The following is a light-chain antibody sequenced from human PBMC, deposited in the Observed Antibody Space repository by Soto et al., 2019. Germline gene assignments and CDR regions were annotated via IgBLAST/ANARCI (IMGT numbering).Light chain of an antibody. J-gene: IGLJ1*01. CDR3: CSYAGSSTRSYV. V-gene: IGLV2-23*01. CDR2: EGS. Sequence: QSVLTQPASVSGSPGQSITISCTGTSSDVGSYNLVSCYQQHPGKAPKLMIYEGSKRSSGVSNRFSGSKSGNTASLTISGLQAEDEADYYCCSYAGSSTRSYVFGTGTKVTVL. CDR1: SSDVGSYNL.